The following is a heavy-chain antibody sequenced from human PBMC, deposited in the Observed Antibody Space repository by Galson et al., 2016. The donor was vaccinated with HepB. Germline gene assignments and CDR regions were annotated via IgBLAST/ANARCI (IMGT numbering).Heavy chain of an antibody. CDR2: INPSVGST. Sequence: SVKVSCKASGYTFTNYYMHWVRQAPGQGLEWMGIINPSVGSTRYAQKFQGRVTMTTDTATSTVYMELSSLRSDDTDVYYCGRDWDEQFVPLIYYYYNGLDVWGQGTTVTVSS. J-gene: IGHJ6*02. V-gene: IGHV1-46*03. CDR1: GYTFTNYY. D-gene: IGHD6-6*01. CDR3: GRDWDEQFVPLIYYYYNGLDV.